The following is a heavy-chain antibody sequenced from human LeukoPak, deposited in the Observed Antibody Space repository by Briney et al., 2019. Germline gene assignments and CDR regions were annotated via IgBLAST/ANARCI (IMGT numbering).Heavy chain of an antibody. Sequence: GGSLRLSCAASGFTFSSYWMSWVRQAPGKGLEWVANIKQDGSEKYHADSVKCRFTFSRDNTKNSLCLQMNGLRAEDTAMYYCARGSTTQAFDYWGQGTLVTAST. D-gene: IGHD1-7*01. CDR1: GFTFSSYW. J-gene: IGHJ4*02. CDR3: ARGSTTQAFDY. CDR2: IKQDGSEK. V-gene: IGHV3-7*01.